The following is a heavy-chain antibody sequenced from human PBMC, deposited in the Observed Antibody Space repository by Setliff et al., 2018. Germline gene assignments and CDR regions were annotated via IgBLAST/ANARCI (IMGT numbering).Heavy chain of an antibody. V-gene: IGHV4-38-2*02. D-gene: IGHD1-1*01. CDR1: GDSISSTYH. CDR2: IYHSGNT. CDR3: ARVRNTQNGFFDY. Sequence: SETLSLTCNVSGDSISSTYHWGWIRQSPGKGLEWIGTIYHSGNTYYNSSLNSRLTLSVDTSKNQFSLRLTSVTAADTAIYYIARVRNTQNGFFDYWSQGTLVTVSS. J-gene: IGHJ4*02.